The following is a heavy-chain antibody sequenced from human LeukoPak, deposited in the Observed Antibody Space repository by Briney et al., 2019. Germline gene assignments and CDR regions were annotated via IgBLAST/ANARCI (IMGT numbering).Heavy chain of an antibody. J-gene: IGHJ4*02. Sequence: PSETLSLTCTVSGGSISSYYWSWIRQPPGKGLEWIGYISYSGSTNYNPSLKSRVTISVDTSKNHFSLKLTSVTAADTAVYYCARHRRITFGGVIGYFDYWGQGTLVTVSS. D-gene: IGHD3-16*02. CDR1: GGSISSYY. CDR2: ISYSGST. CDR3: ARHRRITFGGVIGYFDY. V-gene: IGHV4-59*08.